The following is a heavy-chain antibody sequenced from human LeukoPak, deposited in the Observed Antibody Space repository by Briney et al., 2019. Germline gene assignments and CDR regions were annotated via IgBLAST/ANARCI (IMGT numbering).Heavy chain of an antibody. V-gene: IGHV4-4*07. Sequence: SETLSLTCTVSGGSISSYYWSWIRQPAGKGLEWIGRIYTSGSTNYNPSLKSRVTISVDTSKNQFSLKLSSVTAADTAVYYCASCIAVAGPRYYYYYMDVWGKGTTVTVSS. D-gene: IGHD6-19*01. CDR3: ASCIAVAGPRYYYYYMDV. CDR2: IYTSGST. J-gene: IGHJ6*03. CDR1: GGSISSYY.